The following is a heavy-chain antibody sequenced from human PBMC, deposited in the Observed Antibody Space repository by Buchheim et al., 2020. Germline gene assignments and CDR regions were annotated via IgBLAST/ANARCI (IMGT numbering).Heavy chain of an antibody. J-gene: IGHJ6*02. V-gene: IGHV3-74*01. CDR1: GFTFSSYW. CDR3: ARDIAFYSSGYYYYYYGMDV. D-gene: IGHD3-22*01. Sequence: EVQLVESGGGLVQPGGSLRLSCAASGFTFSSYWMHWVRQAPGKGLVWVSRINSDGSSTSYADSVKGRFTISRDNAKNTLYLKMNSLRAEDTAVYYCARDIAFYSSGYYYYYYGMDVWGQGTT. CDR2: INSDGSST.